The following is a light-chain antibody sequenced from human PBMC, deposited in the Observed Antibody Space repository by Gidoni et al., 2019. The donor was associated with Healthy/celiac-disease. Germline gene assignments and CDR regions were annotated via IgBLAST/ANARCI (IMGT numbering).Light chain of an antibody. Sequence: EIVMTQSPATLSVSPGERATLSCRPSQSVSSNLAWYQQKPGQAPRLLSYGASTRATGIQARCSGSGSGTEFTLSISRLQSEDVAVYYCQQYNNWPSFGPGTKVDIK. V-gene: IGKV3-15*01. CDR3: QQYNNWPS. CDR1: QSVSSN. CDR2: GAS. J-gene: IGKJ3*01.